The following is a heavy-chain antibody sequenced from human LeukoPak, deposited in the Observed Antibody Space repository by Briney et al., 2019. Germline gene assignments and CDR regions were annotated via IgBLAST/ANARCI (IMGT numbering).Heavy chain of an antibody. Sequence: GRSLRLSCALSGFIFSNFAMGWVRPAPGKGREWVSGITGSGGDTFYAESVKGRFTISRDNSKNTLYLQMSSLRAEDTAVYYCAKTPYSRNYGQTIDLWGQGTMVTVSS. V-gene: IGHV3-23*01. CDR1: GFIFSNFA. J-gene: IGHJ3*01. CDR3: AKTPYSRNYGQTIDL. CDR2: ITGSGGDT. D-gene: IGHD1-26*01.